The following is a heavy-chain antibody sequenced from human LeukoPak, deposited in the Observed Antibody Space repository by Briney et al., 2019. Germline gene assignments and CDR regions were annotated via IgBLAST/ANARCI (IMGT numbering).Heavy chain of an antibody. V-gene: IGHV3-74*01. CDR3: ARDHGSLYYYYCTDV. J-gene: IGHJ6*02. CDR2: IKSDESST. Sequence: GGSLRLSCSASGFTLSNYWMPWVRRARGKGHVLVSRIKSDESSTSYADSVKGRFTIYRDNAKHTLYLQMNSLRAEDTAVYYCARDHGSLYYYYCTDVWGQGTTVTVSS. CDR1: GFTLSNYW. D-gene: IGHD3-10*01.